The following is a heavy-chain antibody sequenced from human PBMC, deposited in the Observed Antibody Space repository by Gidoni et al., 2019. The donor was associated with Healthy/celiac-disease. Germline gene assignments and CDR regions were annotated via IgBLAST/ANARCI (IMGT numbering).Heavy chain of an antibody. D-gene: IGHD6-19*01. CDR2: IYPGDSDT. CDR3: ATNTTPRSGWYLMDY. V-gene: IGHV5-51*01. J-gene: IGHJ4*02. CDR1: GYSFTSYW. Sequence: EVQLVQSGAEVTKTGESRKNSCKGSGYSFTSYWIGWVRQMPGKGLEWMGLIYPGDSDTCYSPSFQGQVTIPADQSISTAYLQWSSLKSSDTAIYYCATNTTPRSGWYLMDYWGQGTLVTVSS.